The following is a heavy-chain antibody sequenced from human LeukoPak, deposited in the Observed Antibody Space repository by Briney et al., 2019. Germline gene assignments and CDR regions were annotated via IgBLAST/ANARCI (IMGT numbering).Heavy chain of an antibody. CDR2: IYYSGST. J-gene: IGHJ4*02. D-gene: IGHD3-22*01. V-gene: IGHV4-31*03. Sequence: PSETLSLTCTVSGGSISSGGYYWSWIRQHPGKSLEWIGYIYYSGSTYYNPSLKSRVTISVDTSKNQFSLKLSSVTAADTAVYYCARAILIYDSSGYYSLFFDYWGQGTLVTVSS. CDR1: GGSISSGGYY. CDR3: ARAILIYDSSGYYSLFFDY.